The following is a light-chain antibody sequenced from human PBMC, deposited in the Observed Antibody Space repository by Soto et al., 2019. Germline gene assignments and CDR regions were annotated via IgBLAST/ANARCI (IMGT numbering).Light chain of an antibody. V-gene: IGKV3D-15*01. J-gene: IGKJ5*01. CDR3: QQYHWAPDT. Sequence: DRVMTQSPDTLSVSPGERVSLSCRASQSVNHNLAWYQQKPGQAPRLLIYESSNRATGIAARFSGSGSGTDFTLTVSRLEPEDFAMYYCQQYHWAPDTFGQGTRLEIK. CDR2: ESS. CDR1: QSVNHN.